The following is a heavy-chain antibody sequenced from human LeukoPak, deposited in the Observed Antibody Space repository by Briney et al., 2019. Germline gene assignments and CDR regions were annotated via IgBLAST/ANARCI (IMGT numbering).Heavy chain of an antibody. CDR1: GFTVSSNY. J-gene: IGHJ4*02. V-gene: IGHV4-34*01. D-gene: IGHD2-21*02. CDR3: ARAFHCGGDCYPFPDY. Sequence: PGGSLRLSCAASGFTVSSNYMSWVRQPPGKGLEWIGEINHSGSTNYNPSLKSRVTISVDTSKNQFSLKLSSVTAADTAVYYCARAFHCGGDCYPFPDYWGQGTLVTVSS. CDR2: INHSGST.